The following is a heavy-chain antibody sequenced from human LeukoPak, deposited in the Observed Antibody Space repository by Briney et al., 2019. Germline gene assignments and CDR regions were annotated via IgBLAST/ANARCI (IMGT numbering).Heavy chain of an antibody. Sequence: GASVKVSCKASGYTFTGYYMHWVRQAPGQGLEWMGWISAYNGNTNYAQKLQGRVTMTTDTSTSTAYMELRSLRSDDTAVYYCARVRATEDHGMDVWGQGTTVTVSS. CDR1: GYTFTGYY. J-gene: IGHJ6*02. V-gene: IGHV1-18*04. CDR2: ISAYNGNT. CDR3: ARVRATEDHGMDV.